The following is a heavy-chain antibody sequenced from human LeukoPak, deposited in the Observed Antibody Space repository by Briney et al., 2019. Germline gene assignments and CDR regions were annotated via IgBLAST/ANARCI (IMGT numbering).Heavy chain of an antibody. CDR2: IIPIFGSA. Sequence: SVKVSCKPSGDIFNSYSISWVRQAPGQGLEWMGGIIPIFGSANYAQTFQGRVTITTDQSTSTAYMELSSLSSEDTAVYYCARVGRSRGSLPNSYYYMDVWGKGTTVTVSS. V-gene: IGHV1-69*05. D-gene: IGHD1-26*01. J-gene: IGHJ6*03. CDR3: ARVGRSRGSLPNSYYYMDV. CDR1: GDIFNSYS.